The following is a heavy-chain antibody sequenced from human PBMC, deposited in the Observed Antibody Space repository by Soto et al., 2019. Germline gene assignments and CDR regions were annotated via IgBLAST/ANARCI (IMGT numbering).Heavy chain of an antibody. CDR3: AKVEMATISFDY. J-gene: IGHJ4*02. Sequence: GGSLRLSCAASGFTFSSYAMSWVRQAPGKGLEWVSVIIGSVGSTYYADSVKGRFTISRDNSKNTLYLQMNSLRAEDTAVYYCAKVEMATISFDYWGQGTLVTVSS. CDR1: GFTFSSYA. D-gene: IGHD5-12*01. CDR2: IIGSVGST. V-gene: IGHV3-23*01.